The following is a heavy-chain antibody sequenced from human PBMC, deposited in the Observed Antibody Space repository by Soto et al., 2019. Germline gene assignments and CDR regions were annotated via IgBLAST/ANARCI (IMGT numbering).Heavy chain of an antibody. V-gene: IGHV4-61*08. CDR1: GGSISSGDYY. CDR2: IYYSGST. J-gene: IGHJ3*02. CDR3: ASEGHSSSPMAFEI. D-gene: IGHD6-13*01. Sequence: PSETLSLACTVSGGSISSGDYYWSWIRQPPGKGLEWIGYIYYSGSTNYNPSLKSRVTISVDTSKNQFSLKLSSVTAVDTSVYYCASEGHSSSPMAFEIWGQGTMVTVS.